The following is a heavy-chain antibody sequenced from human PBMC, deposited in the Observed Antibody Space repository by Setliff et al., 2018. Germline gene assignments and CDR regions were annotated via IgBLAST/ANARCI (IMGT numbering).Heavy chain of an antibody. CDR3: AREETLGATLYYYGMDV. Sequence: GASVKVSCKASGYTFTSYDINWVRQATGQGLEWMGWMNPNSGNTGYAQKFQGRVTMTRNTSISTAYMELSSLRSEDTAVYYCAREETLGATLYYYGMDVWGQGTTVTV. D-gene: IGHD1-26*01. CDR2: MNPNSGNT. CDR1: GYTFTSYD. V-gene: IGHV1-8*01. J-gene: IGHJ6*02.